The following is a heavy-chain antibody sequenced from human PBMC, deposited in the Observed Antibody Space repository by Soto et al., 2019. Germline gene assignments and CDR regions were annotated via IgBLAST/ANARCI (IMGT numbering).Heavy chain of an antibody. J-gene: IGHJ4*02. V-gene: IGHV3-23*01. D-gene: IGHD5-12*01. CDR3: AKAQYSGYEPSLNLDS. Sequence: EVQLLESGGGLVQPGGSLRLSCAASGFTFSSYAMTWVRQAPGKGLEWVSGIRGSGGSTYYADSVKGRFTISRDNSKNTLYLQMNSLRAEDTAVYYCAKAQYSGYEPSLNLDSWGQGTLVTVSS. CDR1: GFTFSSYA. CDR2: IRGSGGST.